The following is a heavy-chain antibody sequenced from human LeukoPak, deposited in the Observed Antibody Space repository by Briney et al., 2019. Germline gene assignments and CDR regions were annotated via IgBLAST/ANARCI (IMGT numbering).Heavy chain of an antibody. Sequence: SETLSLTCTVSGGSISSYYWSWIRQPPGKGLEWIGYIYNSGTTNYNPSLKSRVTISVDTSENQFSLKLSSVTAADTAVYYCARRTLYSSGYDYWGQGTLVTVSS. V-gene: IGHV4-59*08. CDR3: ARRTLYSSGYDY. D-gene: IGHD6-19*01. CDR1: GGSISSYY. J-gene: IGHJ4*02. CDR2: IYNSGTT.